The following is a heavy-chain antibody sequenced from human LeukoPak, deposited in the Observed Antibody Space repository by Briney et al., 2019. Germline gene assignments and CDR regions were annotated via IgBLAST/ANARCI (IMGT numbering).Heavy chain of an antibody. J-gene: IGHJ4*02. V-gene: IGHV3-33*01. Sequence: GGSLRLSCAASGSTFSRNGMHWVRQAPGKGLEWVAVIWYDGSNKYYADSVEGRFTISRDNSKNTVYLQMNSVRAEDTAVYHCVRDSLSIVGTFDYWGQGTLVIVSS. D-gene: IGHD1-26*01. CDR2: IWYDGSNK. CDR1: GSTFSRNG. CDR3: VRDSLSIVGTFDY.